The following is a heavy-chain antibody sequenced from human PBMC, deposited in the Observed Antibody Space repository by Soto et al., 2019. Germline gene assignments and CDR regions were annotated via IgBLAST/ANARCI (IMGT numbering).Heavy chain of an antibody. D-gene: IGHD5-12*01. CDR3: ARGRGYSGYNYYGMDV. CDR2: TYYRSKWYN. V-gene: IGHV6-1*01. Sequence: SQTLSLTCAISGDSVSSNSAAWNWIRQSPSRGLEWLGRTYYRSKWYNDYAVSVKSRITINPATSKNQFSLQLNSVTPEDTAVYYCARGRGYSGYNYYGMDVWGQGTTVTVSS. J-gene: IGHJ6*02. CDR1: GDSVSSNSAA.